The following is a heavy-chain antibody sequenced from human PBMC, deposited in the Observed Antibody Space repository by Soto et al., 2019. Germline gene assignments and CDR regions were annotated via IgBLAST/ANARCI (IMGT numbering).Heavy chain of an antibody. CDR3: ARLLNTTMTVVTYYGMDV. CDR1: GNSFTNYW. CDR2: IYPGDSDT. V-gene: IGHV5-51*01. D-gene: IGHD3-22*01. Sequence: XESLKVSWQCSGNSFTNYWIGLVRQMPGKGLEWMGIIYPGDSDTRYSPSFQGQVTISADKSISTAYLQWSSLKASDTAMYYCARLLNTTMTVVTYYGMDVWGQGTTVTVSS. J-gene: IGHJ6*02.